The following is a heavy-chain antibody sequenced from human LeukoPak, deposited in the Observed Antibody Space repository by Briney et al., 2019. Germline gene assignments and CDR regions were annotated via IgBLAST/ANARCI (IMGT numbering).Heavy chain of an antibody. J-gene: IGHJ4*02. V-gene: IGHV1-2*02. CDR1: GYTFTGYY. D-gene: IGHD3-3*01. CDR3: ARGPIHNYDFWSGYRYYFDY. Sequence: ASVKVSCKASGYTFTGYYMHWVRQAPGQGLEWMGWINPNSGGTNYAQKFQGRVTMTRDTSISTAYMELSRLRSDDTAVYYCARGPIHNYDFWSGYRYYFDYWGQGTLATVSS. CDR2: INPNSGGT.